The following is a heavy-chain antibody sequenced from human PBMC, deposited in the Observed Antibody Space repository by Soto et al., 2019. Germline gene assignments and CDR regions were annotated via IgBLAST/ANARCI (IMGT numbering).Heavy chain of an antibody. J-gene: IGHJ5*02. D-gene: IGHD5-12*01. Sequence: SRISKKKGKGLEWIGYIYYSGSTNYNPSLKSRVTISVDTYKNQFSLKLSSVTAADTAVYYCAGDLRGYRGYDLPNWFDPWGQGTLVTV. V-gene: IGHV4-59*01. CDR3: AGDLRGYRGYDLPNWFDP. CDR2: IYYSGST.